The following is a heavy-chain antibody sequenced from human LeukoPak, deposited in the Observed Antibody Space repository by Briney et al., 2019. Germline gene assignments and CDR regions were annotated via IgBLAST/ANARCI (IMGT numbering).Heavy chain of an antibody. CDR1: GGSFSGYY. V-gene: IGHV4-34*01. Sequence: PSETLSLTCAIYGGSFSGYYWSWVRQPPGKGLEWIGEIDHSGSTNSSPSLKSRVTISVDTSKNQFSLKLSSVTAADTAVYYCARAIYARPPYYYYDMDVWGQGTTVTVSS. CDR2: IDHSGST. CDR3: ARAIYARPPYYYYDMDV. J-gene: IGHJ6*02. D-gene: IGHD5/OR15-5a*01.